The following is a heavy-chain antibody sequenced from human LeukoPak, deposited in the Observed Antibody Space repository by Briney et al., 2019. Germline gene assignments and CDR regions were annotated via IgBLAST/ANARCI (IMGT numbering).Heavy chain of an antibody. J-gene: IGHJ6*03. Sequence: SETLSLTCTVSGGSISSYYWSWIRQPPGKGLEWIGYIYTSGSTNYNPSLKSRVTISVDTSKNQYSLKLNSVTAADTAVYYCASHYYMDVWGKGTTATVSS. CDR2: IYTSGST. V-gene: IGHV4-4*09. CDR3: ASHYYMDV. CDR1: GGSISSYY.